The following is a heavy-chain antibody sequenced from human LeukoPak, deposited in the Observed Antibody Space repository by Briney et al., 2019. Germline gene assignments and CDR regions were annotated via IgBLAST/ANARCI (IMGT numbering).Heavy chain of an antibody. CDR1: GFTFSSYA. D-gene: IGHD7-27*01. CDR2: ISGSGGST. V-gene: IGHV3-23*01. CDR3: AKGTGDTGYYFDS. J-gene: IGHJ4*02. Sequence: GGSLRLSCAASGFTFSSYAMSWVRQAPGKGLEWVSAISGSGGSTYYADSVKGRFTISRDNSESTLYLQMSGLRTEDTAVYYCAKGTGDTGYYFDSWGQGTLVTVSS.